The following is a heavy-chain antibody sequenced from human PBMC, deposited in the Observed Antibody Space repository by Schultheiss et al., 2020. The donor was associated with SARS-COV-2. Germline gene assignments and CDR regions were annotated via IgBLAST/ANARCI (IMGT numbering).Heavy chain of an antibody. CDR1: GFTFSSYG. V-gene: IGHV3-33*08. CDR3: TRESGLSGLGGLDV. CDR2: IWYDGSNK. D-gene: IGHD3-16*01. J-gene: IGHJ6*02. Sequence: GGSLRLSCAASGFTFSSYGMHWVRQAPGKGLEWVAVIWYDGSNKYYADSVKGRFTISRDNSKNTLYLQMNSLRAEDTAVYYCTRESGLSGLGGLDVWGQGTTVTVSS.